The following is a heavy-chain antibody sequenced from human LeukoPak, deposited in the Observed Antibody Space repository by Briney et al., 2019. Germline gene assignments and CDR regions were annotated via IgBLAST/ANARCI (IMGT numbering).Heavy chain of an antibody. J-gene: IGHJ6*04. V-gene: IGHV3-30*02. CDR3: ARTPYSGSSLQYYHLDA. CDR1: GFSLSTYG. CDR2: IRFDGTSK. Sequence: PGESLRLSGAASGFSLSTYGIHWVRQTPGGGPEWLTYIRFDGTSKYYATSVKGRFSISRDNSANTAYLHMSSLRPEDTALYYCARTPYSGSSLQYYHLDAWGKGTTVTVSS. D-gene: IGHD1-26*01.